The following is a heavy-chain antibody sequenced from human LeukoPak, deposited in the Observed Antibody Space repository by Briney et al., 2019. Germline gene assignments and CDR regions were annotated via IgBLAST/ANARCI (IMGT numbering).Heavy chain of an antibody. CDR3: AREPTIFGVVGDY. D-gene: IGHD3-3*01. J-gene: IGHJ4*02. V-gene: IGHV1-8*01. Sequence: ASVKVSCKASGYTFTSYDINWVRQATGQGLEWMGWMNPNSGNTGYAQKFQGRVTMTRNTSISTAYMELSSLRSEDTAVYYCAREPTIFGVVGDYWGQGTLVTVSS. CDR2: MNPNSGNT. CDR1: GYTFTSYD.